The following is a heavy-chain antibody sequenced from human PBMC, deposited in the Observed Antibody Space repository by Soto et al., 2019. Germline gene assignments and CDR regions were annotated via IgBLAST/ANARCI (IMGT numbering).Heavy chain of an antibody. D-gene: IGHD6-6*01. CDR2: IKQDGSEK. J-gene: IGHJ6*03. CDR1: GFTFSSYW. Sequence: GGSLRLSCAASGFTFSSYWMSWVRQAPGKGLEWVANIKQDGSEKYYVDSVKGRFTISRDNAKNSLYLQMNSLRAEDTAVYYCARALWGSSFSSYYYYMDVWGKGTTVTVSS. V-gene: IGHV3-7*01. CDR3: ARALWGSSFSSYYYYMDV.